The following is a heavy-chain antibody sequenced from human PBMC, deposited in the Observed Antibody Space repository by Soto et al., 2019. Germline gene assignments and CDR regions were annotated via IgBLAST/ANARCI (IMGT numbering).Heavy chain of an antibody. CDR1: GDSISSDKW. V-gene: IGHV4-4*02. J-gene: IGHJ4*02. D-gene: IGHD6-13*01. CDR2: IYHSGST. Sequence: SETLSLTCAVSGDSISSDKWWSWIRQPPGKGLQWIGEIYHSGSTKYNPSLKSRVIISVDKSKNQFSLKLSSVTDADTAVYYCARGETQQQRDYWGQGALVTVS. CDR3: ARGETQQQRDY.